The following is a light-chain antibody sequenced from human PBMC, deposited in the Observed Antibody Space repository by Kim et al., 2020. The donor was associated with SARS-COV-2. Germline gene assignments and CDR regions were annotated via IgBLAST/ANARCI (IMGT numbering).Light chain of an antibody. CDR1: KVGDKY. J-gene: IGLJ2*01. CDR3: QAWDSSTHVV. CDR2: QDS. Sequence: SPGQTASITCSGDKVGDKYACWYQQKPGQSPVLVIYQDSKRPSGIPERFSCSYSGNTATLTISGTQAIDEADYYCQAWDSSTHVVFGGGTQLTVL. V-gene: IGLV3-1*01.